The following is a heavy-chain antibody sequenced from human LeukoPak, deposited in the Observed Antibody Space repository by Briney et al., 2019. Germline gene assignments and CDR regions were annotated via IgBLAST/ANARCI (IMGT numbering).Heavy chain of an antibody. CDR1: GCKFTNYW. J-gene: IGHJ4*02. Sequence: GESLKISCKASGCKFTNYWIGWVRQMPGKGLEWMTIIYPGDSETRYSPSFQGQVTISADKSIGTMYLQWSSLKASDTAIYYCARALRTGQGDYVPVLWGQGTLVTVSS. CDR2: IYPGDSET. V-gene: IGHV5-51*01. D-gene: IGHD4-17*01. CDR3: ARALRTGQGDYVPVL.